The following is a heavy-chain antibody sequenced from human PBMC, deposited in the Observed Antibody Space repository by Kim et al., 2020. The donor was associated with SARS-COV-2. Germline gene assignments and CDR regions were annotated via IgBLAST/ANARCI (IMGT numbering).Heavy chain of an antibody. J-gene: IGHJ5*02. CDR1: GGSISSGGYY. V-gene: IGHV4-31*03. CDR3: ARELKEGWYDYVWGSYRPTNWFDP. CDR2: IYYSGST. Sequence: SETLSLTCTVSGGSISSGGYYWSWIRQHPGKGLEWIGYIYYSGSTYYNPSLKSRVTISVDTSKNQFSLKLSSVTAADTAVYYCARELKEGWYDYVWGSYRPTNWFDPWGQGTLVTVSS. D-gene: IGHD3-16*02.